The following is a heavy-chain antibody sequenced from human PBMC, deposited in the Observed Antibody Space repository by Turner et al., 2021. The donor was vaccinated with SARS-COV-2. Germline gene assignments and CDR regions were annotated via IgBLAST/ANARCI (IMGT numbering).Heavy chain of an antibody. V-gene: IGHV4-39*01. CDR2: IYYSGST. J-gene: IGHJ5*02. CDR3: ASETRYYSGRGWFDP. D-gene: IGHD3-10*02. Sequence: QLQLQESGPGLVKPSETLSLTCTVSGGSISGSSYYWGWIRQPPGKGLEWIGSIYYSGSTYYNPSLKSRVTISVDTSKNQFSLKLSSVTAADTAVYYCASETRYYSGRGWFDPWGQGTLVTVSS. CDR1: GGSISGSSYY.